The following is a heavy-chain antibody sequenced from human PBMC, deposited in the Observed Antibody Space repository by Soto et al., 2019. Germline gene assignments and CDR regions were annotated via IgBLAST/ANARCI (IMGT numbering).Heavy chain of an antibody. CDR1: GFTFRSYW. CDR3: ARRDCTSTNCLYYFDY. J-gene: IGHJ4*02. Sequence: GGSLRLSCAASGFTFRSYWMHWVRQAPGKGLVWVSRINTDGSSTSYADSVKGRFTISRDNAKSTLYLQMNSRSAEDTAVYYCARRDCTSTNCLYYFDYWGQGTLVTVSS. D-gene: IGHD2-2*01. CDR2: INTDGSST. V-gene: IGHV3-74*01.